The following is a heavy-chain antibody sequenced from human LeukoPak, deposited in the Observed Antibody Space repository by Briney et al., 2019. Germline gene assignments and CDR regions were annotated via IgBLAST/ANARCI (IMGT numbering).Heavy chain of an antibody. CDR2: INPNSGGT. J-gene: IGHJ4*02. Sequence: ASVKVSCKASGYTFTGYYMHWVRQAPGQGLEWMGWINPNSGGTNYAQKFQGRVTMTRDTSISTAYMELSRLRSGDTAVYYCARAHYDFWSGYYLDYWGQGTLVTVSS. CDR1: GYTFTGYY. CDR3: ARAHYDFWSGYYLDY. D-gene: IGHD3-3*01. V-gene: IGHV1-2*02.